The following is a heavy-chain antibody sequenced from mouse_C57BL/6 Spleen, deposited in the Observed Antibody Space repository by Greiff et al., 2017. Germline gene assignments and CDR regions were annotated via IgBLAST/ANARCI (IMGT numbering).Heavy chain of an antibody. CDR1: GYTFTSYW. CDR3: ARSGVLLRLRDAMDY. D-gene: IGHD1-1*01. J-gene: IGHJ4*01. Sequence: QVQLQQPGTELVKPGASVKLSCKASGYTFTSYWMHWVKQRPGQGLEWIGNINPSDSGTNYNEKFKSKATLTVDKSSSTAYRQLSSLTSEDSAVYYCARSGVLLRLRDAMDYWGQGTSVTVSS. V-gene: IGHV1-53*01. CDR2: INPSDSGT.